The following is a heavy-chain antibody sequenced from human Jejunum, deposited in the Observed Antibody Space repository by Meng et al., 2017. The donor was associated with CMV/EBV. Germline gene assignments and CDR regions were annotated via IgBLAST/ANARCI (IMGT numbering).Heavy chain of an antibody. D-gene: IGHD7-27*01. CDR3: ARDVWGFDY. Sequence: HVHLLQSGAEVKKHGASVKISCNTSGYTFTDHNIGWVRQAPGQGLEWVGWISLGNGQTVYGHKVQGRVTVTTDTSTSTAYMELRSLRSDDTAMYYCARDVWGFDYWGQGTLVTVSS. V-gene: IGHV1-18*04. J-gene: IGHJ4*02. CDR1: GYTFTDHN. CDR2: ISLGNGQT.